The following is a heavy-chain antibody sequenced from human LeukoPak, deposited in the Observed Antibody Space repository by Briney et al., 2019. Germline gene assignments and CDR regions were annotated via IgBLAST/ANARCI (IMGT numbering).Heavy chain of an antibody. J-gene: IGHJ3*02. V-gene: IGHV4-59*08. Sequence: SETLSLTCTVSCHSISNSYSNWVRQSPGRGLECIGCISYSGSTNYNHSLKSRVTISRDTSKNQLSLKVTSVTAADTAVYYCARKNDFDIWGQGTTVTVSS. CDR2: ISYSGST. CDR3: ARKNDFDI. CDR1: CHSISNSY.